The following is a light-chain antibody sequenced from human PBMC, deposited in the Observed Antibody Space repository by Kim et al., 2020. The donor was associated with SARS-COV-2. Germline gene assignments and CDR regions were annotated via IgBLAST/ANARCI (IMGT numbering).Light chain of an antibody. CDR2: DAS. CDR3: QQRSNWLT. J-gene: IGKJ4*01. Sequence: EIVLTQSPATLSLSPGERATLSCRASQIVSSYLAWYQQKPGQAPRLLIYDASDRATGIPARFSGSGSGTDFTLTISSLGPEDFAVYYCQQRSNWLTFGGGTKGDIK. V-gene: IGKV3-11*01. CDR1: QIVSSY.